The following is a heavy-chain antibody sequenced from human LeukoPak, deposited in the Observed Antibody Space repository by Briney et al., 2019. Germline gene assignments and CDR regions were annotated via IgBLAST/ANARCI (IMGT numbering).Heavy chain of an antibody. CDR3: AKDPWWDKGYYMDV. J-gene: IGHJ6*03. CDR1: GGTFSSYA. D-gene: IGHD1-26*01. V-gene: IGHV1-69*06. CDR2: IIPIFGTA. Sequence: SVKVSCKASGGTFSSYAISWVRQAPGQGLEWMGGIIPIFGTANYAQKFQGRVTITADKSTSTAYMELSSLRSEDTAVYYCAKDPWWDKGYYMDVWGKGTTVTISS.